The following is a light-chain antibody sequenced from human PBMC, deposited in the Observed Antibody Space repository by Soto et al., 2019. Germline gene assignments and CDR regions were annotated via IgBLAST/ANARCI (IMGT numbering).Light chain of an antibody. Sequence: IVMTQSPATLSVSPGEIATLSCRASQSVGTNLAWYQQKPGQPPRLLIYATSTRVPGVPVRFSGSGSGTDFTLTISSLEPEDFAVYYCQEGTYWPAFGGGTKVDIK. V-gene: IGKV3D-15*01. CDR1: QSVGTN. J-gene: IGKJ4*01. CDR3: QEGTYWPA. CDR2: ATS.